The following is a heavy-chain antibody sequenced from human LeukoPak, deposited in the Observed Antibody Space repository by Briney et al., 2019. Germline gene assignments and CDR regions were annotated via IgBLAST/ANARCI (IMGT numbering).Heavy chain of an antibody. V-gene: IGHV4-31*03. D-gene: IGHD3-22*01. Sequence: SQTLSLTCTVSGGSISSGGYYWSWIRQHPGKGLGWIGYIYYSGSTYYNPSLKSRVTISVDTSKNQFSLKLSSVSAADTAVYYCARHDSSTPWYYYYDMDVWGQGTTVTVSS. CDR3: ARHDSSTPWYYYYDMDV. CDR2: IYYSGST. CDR1: GGSISSGGYY. J-gene: IGHJ6*02.